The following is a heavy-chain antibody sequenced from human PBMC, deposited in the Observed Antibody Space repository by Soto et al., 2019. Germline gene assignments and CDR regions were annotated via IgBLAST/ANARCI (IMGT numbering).Heavy chain of an antibody. D-gene: IGHD3-22*01. CDR3: ARVRDYYDSSSPSDYFDS. CDR2: IYYSGTT. Sequence: SETLSLTCTVSGASISSVGYYWSWIRQHPGRGLEWIGYIYYSGTTYYNPSLKSRVTISVDTSKNQFSLRLSSVTAADTAVYYCARVRDYYDSSSPSDYFDSWGQGTLVTVSS. J-gene: IGHJ4*02. CDR1: GASISSVGYY. V-gene: IGHV4-31*03.